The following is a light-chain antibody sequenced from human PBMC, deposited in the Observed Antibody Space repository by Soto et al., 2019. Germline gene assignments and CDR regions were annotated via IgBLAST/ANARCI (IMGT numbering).Light chain of an antibody. CDR3: QQYHNWPA. V-gene: IGKV3-15*01. J-gene: IGKJ1*01. CDR2: GAA. Sequence: EIVMTQSPATLSVSPGERATLSCRASQSVFSSLAWYQQKPGRAPRLLIYGAATRATGIPARFSGSGSGTEFTLTISSLQSEDFAVHFCQQYHNWPAFGQGTKV. CDR1: QSVFSS.